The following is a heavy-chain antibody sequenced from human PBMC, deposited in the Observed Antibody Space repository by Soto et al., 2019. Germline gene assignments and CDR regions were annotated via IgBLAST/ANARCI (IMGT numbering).Heavy chain of an antibody. CDR1: GDSVSSNSAA. Sequence: SQTLSLTCAISGDSVSSNSAAWNWIRQSPSRGLEWLGRTYYRSKWYNDYAVPVKSRITINPDTSKNQFSLPLNSVTPEDTAVYYCARGGLLDYDFWSGYPPQDYYGMDVWGQGTTVTVSS. CDR2: TYYRSKWYN. J-gene: IGHJ6*02. V-gene: IGHV6-1*01. D-gene: IGHD3-3*01. CDR3: ARGGLLDYDFWSGYPPQDYYGMDV.